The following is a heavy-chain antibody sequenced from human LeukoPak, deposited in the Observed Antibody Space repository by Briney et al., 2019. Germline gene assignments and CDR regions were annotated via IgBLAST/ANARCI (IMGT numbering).Heavy chain of an antibody. V-gene: IGHV3-74*01. D-gene: IGHD2-2*01. CDR2: ISGDGSSL. Sequence: GGSQRLSCAASGFTFSNYWMHWVRQAPGKGLVWVSRISGDGSSLTYADSVKGRFTISRDNAKNTLYLQMNTLRVEDTAAYYCVREFSSTSLYWGQGTLVTVSS. CDR1: GFTFSNYW. CDR3: VREFSSTSLY. J-gene: IGHJ4*02.